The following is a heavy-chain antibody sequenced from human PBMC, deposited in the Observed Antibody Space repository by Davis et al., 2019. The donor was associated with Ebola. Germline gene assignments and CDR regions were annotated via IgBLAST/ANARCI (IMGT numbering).Heavy chain of an antibody. CDR2: IYYSGST. CDR1: GGSISSYY. Sequence: SETLSLTCTVSGGSISSYYWSWIRQPPGKGLEWIGSIYYSGSTNYNPSLKIRVTISVDTSKNQFSLKLSSVTAADTAVYYCARGKYYYGMDVWGQGTTVTVSS. J-gene: IGHJ6*02. CDR3: ARGKYYYGMDV. V-gene: IGHV4-59*01.